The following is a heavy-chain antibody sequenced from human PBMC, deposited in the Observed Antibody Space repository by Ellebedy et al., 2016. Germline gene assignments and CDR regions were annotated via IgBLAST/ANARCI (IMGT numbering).Heavy chain of an antibody. CDR1: GIAFSDFF. V-gene: IGHV3-23*01. Sequence: GGSLRLXCAASGIAFSDFFMSWVRRAPGKGLEWLSTISGDGETTFSADSVKGRFTISRDNSRDTLYLQMNSLRAEDTAVYYCYYGHYSASWGQGTLVTVSS. D-gene: IGHD4-17*01. J-gene: IGHJ4*02. CDR2: ISGDGETT. CDR3: YYGHYSAS.